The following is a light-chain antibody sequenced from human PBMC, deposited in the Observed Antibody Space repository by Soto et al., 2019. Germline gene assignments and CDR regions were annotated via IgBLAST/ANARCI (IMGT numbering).Light chain of an antibody. CDR2: DVS. CDR3: CSFAGSYTLYV. Sequence: QSALTQPRSVSGSPGQSVTISCTGTSSDVGGYSYVSWFQQHPGKAPKLMIYDVSKRPSGVPDRFSGSKSGNTASLTISGLQAEDEADYYCCSFAGSYTLYVFGTGTKVTAL. J-gene: IGLJ1*01. V-gene: IGLV2-11*01. CDR1: SSDVGGYSY.